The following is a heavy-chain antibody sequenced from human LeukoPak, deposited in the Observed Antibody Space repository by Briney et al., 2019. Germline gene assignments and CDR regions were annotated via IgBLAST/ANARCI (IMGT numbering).Heavy chain of an antibody. Sequence: PSETLSLTCAVYGGSFSGYYWSWIRQPPGKGLEWIGEINHSGSTNYNPSLKSRVTISVDTSKNQFSLKLSSVTAADTAVYYCARMAAMVTLDYWAREPWSPSPQ. CDR3: ARMAAMVTLDY. J-gene: IGHJ4*02. V-gene: IGHV4-34*01. D-gene: IGHD5-18*01. CDR1: GGSFSGYY. CDR2: INHSGST.